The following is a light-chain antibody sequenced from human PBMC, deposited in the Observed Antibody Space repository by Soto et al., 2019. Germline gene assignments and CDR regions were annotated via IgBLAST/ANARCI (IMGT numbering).Light chain of an antibody. J-gene: IGKJ4*01. Sequence: EIVLTQSPATLSLSPGERATLSCRASQSVNGYLAWYQQKPGQAPRLLIYDASNRAPGIPARFGGSGSGTDFTLTINSLEHEDFAVYYCQQRSNWPFTFGGGTNLEMK. CDR1: QSVNGY. CDR3: QQRSNWPFT. V-gene: IGKV3-11*01. CDR2: DAS.